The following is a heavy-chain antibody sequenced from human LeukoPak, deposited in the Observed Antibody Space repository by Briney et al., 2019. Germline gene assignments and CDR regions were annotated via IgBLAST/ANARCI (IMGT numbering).Heavy chain of an antibody. Sequence: SETLSLTCAVYGGSFSGYYWSWIRQPPGKGLEWIGEINHSGSTNCNPSLKSRVTISVDTSKNQFSLKLSSVTAADTAVYYCARVTGSAMARFDYWGQGTLVTVSS. CDR3: ARVTGSAMARFDY. CDR2: INHSGST. V-gene: IGHV4-34*01. CDR1: GGSFSGYY. D-gene: IGHD5-18*01. J-gene: IGHJ4*02.